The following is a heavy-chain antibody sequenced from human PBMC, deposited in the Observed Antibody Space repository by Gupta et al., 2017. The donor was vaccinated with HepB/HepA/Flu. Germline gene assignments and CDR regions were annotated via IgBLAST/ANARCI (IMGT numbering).Heavy chain of an antibody. V-gene: IGHV3-23*01. D-gene: IGHD6-25*01. CDR2: IDVPSTYT. CDR1: GFTFTSYV. J-gene: IGHJ4*02. Sequence: EVELLESGGGLVQPGGSLRLSCEASGFTFTSYVMCWVRQRPGKGLEWVSAIDVPSTYTYYPDSVKGRFTISRANSKNTLYLQMNSLSPEDTAVYYCAKGSRSGWPYYFDDGGQGTLVTVSS. CDR3: AKGSRSGWPYYFDD.